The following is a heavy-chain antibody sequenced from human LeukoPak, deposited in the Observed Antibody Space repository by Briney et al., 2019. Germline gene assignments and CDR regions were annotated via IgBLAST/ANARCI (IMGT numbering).Heavy chain of an antibody. CDR2: MYTSGSS. D-gene: IGHD2-15*01. CDR1: GGSISSVSDY. V-gene: IGHV4-61*02. J-gene: IGHJ4*02. CDR3: ARGFGGQEVFDY. Sequence: SETLSLTCTVSGGSISSVSDYWNWIRQPAGKGLEWIGRMYTSGSSNFNPSLKSRLTMSVDTSKSQFSLRLTSVTAADTAVYYCARGFGGQEVFDYWGQGTLVTVSS.